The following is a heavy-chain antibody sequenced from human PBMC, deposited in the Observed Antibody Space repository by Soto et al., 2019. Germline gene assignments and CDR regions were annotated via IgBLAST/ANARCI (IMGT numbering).Heavy chain of an antibody. CDR2: ISGSGGST. J-gene: IGHJ4*02. D-gene: IGHD6-13*01. CDR3: AKDLGGAAAGTVATGTDY. CDR1: GFTFSSYA. Sequence: EVQLLESGGGLVQPGGSLRLSCAASGFTFSSYAMSWVRQAPGKGLEWVSAISGSGGSTYYADSVKGRFTISRENSKKPLYQQMNSLRAEDTAVYYCAKDLGGAAAGTVATGTDYWGQGTLVTVSS. V-gene: IGHV3-23*01.